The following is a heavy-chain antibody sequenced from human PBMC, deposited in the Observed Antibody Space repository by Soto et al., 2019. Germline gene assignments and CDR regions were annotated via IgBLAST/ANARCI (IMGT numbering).Heavy chain of an antibody. CDR3: ARDQSFQQHLAD. CDR2: IYSGGTT. V-gene: IGHV3-53*01. CDR1: GFTVSRNY. D-gene: IGHD6-13*01. J-gene: IGHJ4*02. Sequence: GSLRLSCAASGFTVSRNYMTWVRQAPGKGLEWVSVIYSGGTTYYADSVKGRFTISRDNSKNTLYLQMNSLRAEDTAVYYCARDQSFQQHLADWGQGTLVTVSS.